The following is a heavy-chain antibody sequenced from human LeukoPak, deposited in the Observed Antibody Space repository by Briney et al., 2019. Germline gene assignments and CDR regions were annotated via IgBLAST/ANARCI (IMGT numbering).Heavy chain of an antibody. CDR2: INHSGST. D-gene: IGHD4-17*01. CDR3: ARGRRTMTTVTNRVFGY. J-gene: IGHJ4*02. CDR1: GGSFSGYY. V-gene: IGHV4-34*01. Sequence: SETPSPTCAVYGGSFSGYYWSWIRQPPGKGLEWIGEINHSGSTNYNPSLKSRVTISVDTSKNQFSLKLSSVTAADTAVYYCARGRRTMTTVTNRVFGYWGQGTLVTVSS.